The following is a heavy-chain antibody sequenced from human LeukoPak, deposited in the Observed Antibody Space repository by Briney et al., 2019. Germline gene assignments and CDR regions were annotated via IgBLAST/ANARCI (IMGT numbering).Heavy chain of an antibody. D-gene: IGHD3-10*01. CDR1: GFIFSSYE. J-gene: IGHJ3*02. CDR2: ITSSGGTI. Sequence: GGSLILSCAASGFIFSSYEMNWVRQAPGKGLEWVSYITSSGGTIYYADSVKGRFTISRDNAKNSLYLQMNSLRAEDTAVYYCARASRGAFDIWGQGTMVSVSS. V-gene: IGHV3-48*03. CDR3: ARASRGAFDI.